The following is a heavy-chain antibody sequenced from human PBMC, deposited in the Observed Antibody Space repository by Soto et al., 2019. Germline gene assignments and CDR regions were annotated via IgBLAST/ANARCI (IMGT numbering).Heavy chain of an antibody. V-gene: IGHV4-59*01. CDR1: GGSISSYY. CDR2: IYYSGST. Sequence: SETLSLTCTVSGGSISSYYWSWIRQPPGKGLEWIGYIYYSGSTNYNPSLKSRVTISVDTSKNQLSLKLSAVTAADTAVYDCARTRQSTLHYYYYYMDVWGKGTTVTVSS. CDR3: ARTRQSTLHYYYYYMDV. D-gene: IGHD2-2*01. J-gene: IGHJ6*03.